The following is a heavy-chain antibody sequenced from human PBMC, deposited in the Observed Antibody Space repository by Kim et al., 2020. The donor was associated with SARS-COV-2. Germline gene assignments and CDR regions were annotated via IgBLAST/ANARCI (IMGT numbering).Heavy chain of an antibody. V-gene: IGHV3-74*01. J-gene: IGHJ4*02. Sequence: GGSLRLSCAASGFTFSNYWMHWVRQAPGKGLVWVARTNSDGRTTSYADSVKGRFTISRDNAKNTLYLQMNSLRGEDTAMYYCARDRSQVGYGYYYWGQGTLVTVSS. CDR3: ARDRSQVGYGYYY. D-gene: IGHD5-18*01. CDR2: TNSDGRTT. CDR1: GFTFSNYW.